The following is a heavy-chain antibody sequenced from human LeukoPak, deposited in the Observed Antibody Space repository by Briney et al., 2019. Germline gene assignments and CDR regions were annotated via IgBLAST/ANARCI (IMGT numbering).Heavy chain of an antibody. CDR1: GFTVSSTY. V-gene: IGHV3-53*05. D-gene: IGHD1-26*01. Sequence: GGSLRLSCAASGFTVSSTYMSWVRQAPGKGLEWVSVIYKDGKIYYIDSVKGRFTISSSRDNSKNTLYLQMNSLRTEDTAVYYCARVVSGVWLFDYWGQGTLVTVSS. CDR3: ARVVSGVWLFDY. CDR2: IYKDGKI. J-gene: IGHJ4*02.